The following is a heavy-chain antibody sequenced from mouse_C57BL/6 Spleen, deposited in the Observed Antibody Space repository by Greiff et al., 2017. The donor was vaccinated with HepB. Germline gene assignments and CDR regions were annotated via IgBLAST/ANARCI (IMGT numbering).Heavy chain of an antibody. D-gene: IGHD2-2*01. CDR3: ARWFPYAMDY. CDR1: GYSITSGYY. Sequence: EVKLMESGPGLVKPSQSLSLTCSVTGYSITSGYYWNWIRQFPGNKLEWMGYISYDGSNNYNPSLKNRISITRDTSKNQFFLKLNAVTTEDTATYYCARWFPYAMDYWGQGTSVTVSS. CDR2: ISYDGSN. V-gene: IGHV3-6*01. J-gene: IGHJ4*01.